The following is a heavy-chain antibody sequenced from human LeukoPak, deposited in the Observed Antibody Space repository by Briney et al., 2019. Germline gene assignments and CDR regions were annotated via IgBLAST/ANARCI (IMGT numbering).Heavy chain of an antibody. CDR1: GGSFSGYY. CDR3: ARVEKLLPPNY. CDR2: INHSGST. Sequence: SETLSLTCAVYGGSFSGYYWNWIRQPPGKGLEWIGEINHSGSTNYNPSLKSRVTISVDTSKNQFSLRLSSVTAADTAVYYRARVEKLLPPNYWGQGTLVTVSS. J-gene: IGHJ4*02. D-gene: IGHD3-22*01. V-gene: IGHV4-34*01.